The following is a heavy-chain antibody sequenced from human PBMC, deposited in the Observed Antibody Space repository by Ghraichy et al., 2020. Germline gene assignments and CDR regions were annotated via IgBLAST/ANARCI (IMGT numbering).Heavy chain of an antibody. D-gene: IGHD2-15*01. CDR1: GFTFSSYW. Sequence: GESLNISCAASGFTFSSYWMHWVRQAPGKGLVWVSRINSDGSSTNYADSVKGRFTISRDNAKNTLYLQMNSLRAEDTAVYYCARDWYCSGGSCYRLDYWGQGTLVTVSS. CDR2: INSDGSST. CDR3: ARDWYCSGGSCYRLDY. V-gene: IGHV3-74*01. J-gene: IGHJ4*02.